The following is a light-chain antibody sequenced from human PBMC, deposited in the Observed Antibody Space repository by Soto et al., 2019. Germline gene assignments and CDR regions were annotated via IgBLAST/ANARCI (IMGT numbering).Light chain of an antibody. CDR1: QSISNY. J-gene: IGKJ2*01. V-gene: IGKV1-39*01. CDR3: QQSYSIPYT. CDR2: AAS. Sequence: DIQMTQSPSSLSASVGDRVTITCRASQSISNYLNWYQQKPGKAPKLLIYAASSLQSGVPSRFSGSGSGTDFTLTISSLQPEDFATYYCQQSYSIPYTFGQATKLEIK.